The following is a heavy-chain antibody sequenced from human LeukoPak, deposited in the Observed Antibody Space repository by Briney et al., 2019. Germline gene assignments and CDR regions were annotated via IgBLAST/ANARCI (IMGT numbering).Heavy chain of an antibody. J-gene: IGHJ4*02. D-gene: IGHD2-21*02. Sequence: GGSLRLSCAASGFTFSSYAMSWVRQAPGKGLEWVSAISGSGGSTYYADSVKGRFTISRDNSKNTLYLQMNSLRAEDTAVYYCATAPPYCGGDCYSFDYWGQGTLVIVSS. CDR1: GFTFSSYA. V-gene: IGHV3-23*01. CDR2: ISGSGGST. CDR3: ATAPPYCGGDCYSFDY.